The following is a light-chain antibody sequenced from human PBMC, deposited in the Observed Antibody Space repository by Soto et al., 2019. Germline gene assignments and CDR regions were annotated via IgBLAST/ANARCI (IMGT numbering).Light chain of an antibody. CDR3: QQYSSSPLT. CDR2: GSS. CDR1: QSVSSSF. V-gene: IGKV3-20*01. J-gene: IGKJ5*01. Sequence: EIVLTQSPGTLSLSPGERATLSCRASQSVSSSFLAWFQQKPGQAPRLLIYGSSSSATGIPDRFSGSGSGTDFTLTISRLEPENFAVYYCQQYSSSPLTFGQGTRLEMK.